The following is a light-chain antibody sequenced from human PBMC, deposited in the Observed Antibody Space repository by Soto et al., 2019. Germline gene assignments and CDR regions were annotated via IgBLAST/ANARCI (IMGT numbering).Light chain of an antibody. V-gene: IGLV1-51*01. J-gene: IGLJ2*01. CDR3: GTWDSGLTAVV. Sequence: QSVLTQPPSVSAAPGQKVTISRSGSSSNIENNYVSWYQQLPGAAPKLLIYDNDKRPSGIPDRFSGSKSGTSAILGITGLQTGDEADFFCGTWDSGLTAVVFGGGTQLTVL. CDR1: SSNIENNY. CDR2: DND.